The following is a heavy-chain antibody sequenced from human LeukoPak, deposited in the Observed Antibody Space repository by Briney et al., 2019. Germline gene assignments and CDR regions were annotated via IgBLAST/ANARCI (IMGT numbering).Heavy chain of an antibody. CDR2: IYYSGST. Sequence: SETLSLTCTVSGGSISSYYWSWIRQPPGKGLEWIGYIYYSGSTNYNPSLKSRVTISVDTSKNQFSLKLSSVTAADTAVYYCARLGGATYRRPQADFDYWGQGTLVTVSS. V-gene: IGHV4-59*08. D-gene: IGHD1-26*01. J-gene: IGHJ4*02. CDR1: GGSISSYY. CDR3: ARLGGATYRRPQADFDY.